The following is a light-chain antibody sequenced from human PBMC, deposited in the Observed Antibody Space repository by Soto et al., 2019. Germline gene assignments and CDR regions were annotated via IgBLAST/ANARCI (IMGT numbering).Light chain of an antibody. V-gene: IGKV1-39*01. CDR1: QSFSSY. CDR2: AAS. Sequence: DIQMSHSPFSVSAGERDTVTIPWRASQSFSSYLNWYQQKPGKATKLLIYAASSLQSGVPSRFSGSGSGKEFTLTISSLQYEDSAVYYCQQYNDWPRTFGQGTKVDI. J-gene: IGKJ1*01. CDR3: QQYNDWPRT.